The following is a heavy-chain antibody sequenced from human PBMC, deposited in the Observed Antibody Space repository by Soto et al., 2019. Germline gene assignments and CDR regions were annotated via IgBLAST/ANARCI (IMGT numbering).Heavy chain of an antibody. CDR3: ASKVGLRYCDWPFRGDWFDP. V-gene: IGHV6-1*01. CDR1: GDSVSSNSAS. J-gene: IGHJ5*02. Sequence: PSQTLALTCSISGDSVSSNSASWNWIRQSPSRGLEWLGRTYYRSKWYNDYAVSVKSRITINPDTSKNQFSLQVNSVTPEDTAVYYCASKVGLRYCDWPFRGDWFDPCGQGTLVTVS. D-gene: IGHD3-9*01. CDR2: TYYRSKWYN.